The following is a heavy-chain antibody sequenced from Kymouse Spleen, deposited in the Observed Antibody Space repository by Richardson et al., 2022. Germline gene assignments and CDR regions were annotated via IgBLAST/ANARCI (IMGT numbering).Heavy chain of an antibody. D-gene: IGHD1-26*01. J-gene: IGHJ4*02. V-gene: IGHV3-33*01. CDR3: ARVIVGATTDDY. CDR1: GFTFSSYG. CDR2: IWYDGSNK. Sequence: QVQLVESGGGVVQPGRSLRLSCAASGFTFSSYGMHWVRQAPGKGLEWVAVIWYDGSNKYYADSVKGRFTISRDNSKNTLYLQMNSLRAEDTAVYYCARVIVGATTDDYWGQGTLVTVSS.